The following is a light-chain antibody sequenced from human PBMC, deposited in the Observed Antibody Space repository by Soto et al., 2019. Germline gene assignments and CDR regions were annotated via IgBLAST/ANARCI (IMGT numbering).Light chain of an antibody. V-gene: IGLV1-47*01. CDR1: SSNVGGHLNP. CDR3: AAWDDSLSAYV. J-gene: IGLJ1*01. CDR2: KNN. Sequence: QSVLTQPPSASGTPGQRVTVSCSGSSSNVGGHLNPVYWLQQLPGSAPKLLLYKNNQRPSGVPDRFSGSTSAASASLAISGLRPEDEADYYCAAWDDSLSAYVFGTGTKLTVL.